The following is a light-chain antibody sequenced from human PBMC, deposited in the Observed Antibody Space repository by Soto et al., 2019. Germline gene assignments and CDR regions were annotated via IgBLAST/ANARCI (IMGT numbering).Light chain of an antibody. V-gene: IGKV3-20*01. Sequence: EIVLTQSPGTLSLSPGERATLSCRASQSVSRSYLAWYQQKPGQAPRILIYGSSSRATGIPDRFSGSGSGTDFTLTITSLQSEDFAVYFCQQYNNLPPDTFGQGTKLEIK. CDR1: QSVSRSY. J-gene: IGKJ2*01. CDR3: QQYNNLPPDT. CDR2: GSS.